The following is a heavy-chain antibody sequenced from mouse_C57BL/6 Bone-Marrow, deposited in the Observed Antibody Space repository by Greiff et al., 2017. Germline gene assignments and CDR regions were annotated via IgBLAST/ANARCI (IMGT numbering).Heavy chain of an antibody. CDR1: GYTFTSYW. V-gene: IGHV1-7*01. CDR2: INPSSGYP. Sequence: QVQLKESGAELAKPGASVKLSCKASGYTFTSYWMHWVKQRPGQGLEWIGYINPSSGYPKYNQKFKDKATLTADKSSSTAYMQLSSLTYEYSAVYYCSRGKIYYPFDYWGQGTTRTVSS. CDR3: SRGKIYYPFDY. J-gene: IGHJ2*01. D-gene: IGHD1-1*01.